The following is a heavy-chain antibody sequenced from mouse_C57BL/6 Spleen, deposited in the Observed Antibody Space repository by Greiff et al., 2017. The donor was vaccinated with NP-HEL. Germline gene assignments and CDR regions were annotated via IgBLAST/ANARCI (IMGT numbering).Heavy chain of an antibody. CDR3: ARSGDNDGMDY. CDR1: GYAITNYL. J-gene: IGHJ4*01. V-gene: IGHV1-54*01. CDR2: FNPGSGGT. Sequence: VQLQQSGAELVRPGTSVKVSCKASGYAITNYLTEWVKQRPGQGLEWIGVFNPGSGGTNYNEKFKGKATLTADKSSSTAYMQLSSLTSEDSAVYFCARSGDNDGMDYWGQGTSVTVSS. D-gene: IGHD2-4*01.